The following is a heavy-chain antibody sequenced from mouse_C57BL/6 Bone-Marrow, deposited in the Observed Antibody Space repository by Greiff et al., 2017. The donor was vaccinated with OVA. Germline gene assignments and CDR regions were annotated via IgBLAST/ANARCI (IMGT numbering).Heavy chain of an antibody. CDR1: GYTFTSYW. V-gene: IGHV1-61*01. J-gene: IGHJ2*01. Sequence: QVQLQQSGAELVRPGSSVKLSCKASGYTFTSYWMDWVKQRPGQGLEWIGNIYPSDSETHYNQKFKDKATLTVDKSSSTAYMPLSSLTSEDSAVYYCARRGYYSNYYFDDWGQGTTLTVAS. CDR3: ARRGYYSNYYFDD. CDR2: IYPSDSET. D-gene: IGHD2-5*01.